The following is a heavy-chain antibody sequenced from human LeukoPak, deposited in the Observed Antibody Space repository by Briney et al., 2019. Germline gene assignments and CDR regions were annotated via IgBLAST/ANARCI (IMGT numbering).Heavy chain of an antibody. D-gene: IGHD6-19*01. CDR1: GFTFSSYG. CDR2: ISYDGSNK. V-gene: IGHV3-30*03. Sequence: GGSLRLSCAASGFTFSSYGMHWVRQAPGKGLEWVAVISYDGSNKYYADSVKGRFTISRDNSKNTLYLQMNSLRAEDTAVYYCARDRFEMYIAVAGWLPGGIWGQGTMVTVSS. J-gene: IGHJ3*02. CDR3: ARDRFEMYIAVAGWLPGGI.